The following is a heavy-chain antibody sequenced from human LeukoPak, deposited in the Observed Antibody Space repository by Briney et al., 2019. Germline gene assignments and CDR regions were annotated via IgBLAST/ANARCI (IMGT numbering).Heavy chain of an antibody. CDR2: ISWNSGSI. D-gene: IGHD5-12*01. Sequence: GGFLRLSCAASGFTFDDYAMHWVRQAPGKGLEWVSGISWNSGSIGYADSVKGRFTISRDNAKNSLYLQMNSLTAEDTAFYYYAKDIRGGYDKGGYFDYRGQGTLVTVSS. CDR3: AKDIRGGYDKGGYFDY. J-gene: IGHJ4*02. V-gene: IGHV3-9*01. CDR1: GFTFDDYA.